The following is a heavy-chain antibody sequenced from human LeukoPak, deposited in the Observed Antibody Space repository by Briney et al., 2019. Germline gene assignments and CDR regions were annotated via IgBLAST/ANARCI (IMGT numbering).Heavy chain of an antibody. CDR1: GFTFSSYA. J-gene: IGHJ6*02. CDR3: AKGQYYDILTGYYWTKYYYYGMDV. D-gene: IGHD3-9*01. V-gene: IGHV3-23*01. Sequence: PGGSLRLSCAASGFTFSSYARSWVRQAPGRGLEWVSAISGSGGSTYYADSVKGRFTISRDNSKNTLYLQMNSLRAEDTAVYYCAKGQYYDILTGYYWTKYYYYGMDVWGQGTTVTVSS. CDR2: ISGSGGST.